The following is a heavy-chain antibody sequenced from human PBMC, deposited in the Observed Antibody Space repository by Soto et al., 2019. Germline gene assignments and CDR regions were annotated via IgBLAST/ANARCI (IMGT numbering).Heavy chain of an antibody. CDR1: GFTFSTYA. CDR2: ISGSGGST. V-gene: IGHV3-23*01. D-gene: IGHD1-26*01. J-gene: IGHJ4*02. CDR3: AKDLGSCGSYDVIDFVS. Sequence: EVQLLESGGGLVQPGGSLRLSCAASGFTFSTYAMTWVRQAPGKGLEWVSTISGSGGSTDYADSVKGRFTISRDNSKNTLYLQTNSLRAEHTALYYCAKDLGSCGSYDVIDFVSCGQGTLGTVSS.